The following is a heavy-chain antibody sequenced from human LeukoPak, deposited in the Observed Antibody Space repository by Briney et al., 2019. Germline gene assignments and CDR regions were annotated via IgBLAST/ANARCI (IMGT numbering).Heavy chain of an antibody. Sequence: GGSLRLSCAASGFTFSSYWMSWVRQAPGKGLEWVANIKQDGSEKYYVDSVKGRFTISRDNAKNSLYLQMNSLRAEDTAVYYCVKSRSGYYYFDYWGQGILVTVSS. D-gene: IGHD3-22*01. CDR2: IKQDGSEK. CDR3: VKSRSGYYYFDY. CDR1: GFTFSSYW. V-gene: IGHV3-7*03. J-gene: IGHJ4*02.